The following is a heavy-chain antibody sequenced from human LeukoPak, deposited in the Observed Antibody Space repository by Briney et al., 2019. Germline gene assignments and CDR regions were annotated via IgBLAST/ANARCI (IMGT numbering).Heavy chain of an antibody. CDR2: ISYDGSNK. CDR1: GFTFSDYG. CDR3: AKDSAITMIVVVINYYYYYGMDV. J-gene: IGHJ6*02. D-gene: IGHD3-22*01. V-gene: IGHV3-30*18. Sequence: GGSLRLSCAASGFTFSDYGMHWVRQAPGKGLEWVAVISYDGSNKYYADSVKGRFTISRDNSKNTLYLQMNSLRAEDTAVYYCAKDSAITMIVVVINYYYYYGMDVWGQGTTVTVSS.